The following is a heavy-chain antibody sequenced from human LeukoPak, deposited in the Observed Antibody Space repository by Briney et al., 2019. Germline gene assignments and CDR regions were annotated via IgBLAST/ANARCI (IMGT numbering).Heavy chain of an antibody. D-gene: IGHD3-10*01. J-gene: IGHJ4*02. V-gene: IGHV3-23*01. Sequence: PGGSLRLSCAVSGITLSNYGMSWVRQAPGKGLEWVAGSGSGGSTNYADSVKGRFSISRDNPKNTQYLQMNSLRAEDTAVYFCAKRGVVIRVVLVGFHKEAYYFDSWGQGALVTVSS. CDR2: SGSGGST. CDR3: AKRGVVIRVVLVGFHKEAYYFDS. CDR1: GITLSNYG.